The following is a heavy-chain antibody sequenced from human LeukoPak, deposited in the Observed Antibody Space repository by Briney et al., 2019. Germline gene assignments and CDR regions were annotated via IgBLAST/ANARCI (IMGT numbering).Heavy chain of an antibody. CDR3: AGDSGNSAFDY. J-gene: IGHJ4*02. V-gene: IGHV4-31*03. Sequence: SETLSLTCTVSGGSIISGAYYWSWIRQHPGKGLEWIAYVHYSGSTYYNPSLKSRFTISVDTSQNQFSLKLRSVTAADTAVYYCAGDSGNSAFDYWGQGTLVTVSS. CDR1: GGSIISGAYY. D-gene: IGHD4-23*01. CDR2: VHYSGST.